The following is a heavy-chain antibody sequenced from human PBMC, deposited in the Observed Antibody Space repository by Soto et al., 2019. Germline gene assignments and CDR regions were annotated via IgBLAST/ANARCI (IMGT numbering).Heavy chain of an antibody. CDR3: AKTESFNGYYNAFDS. CDR1: GFSFAGYA. V-gene: IGHV3-23*01. D-gene: IGHD3-9*01. Sequence: PGGSLRLSCAASGFSFAGYAVAWVRQAPGKGLEWVSTVSGGGGSTYYADSVKGRFTISRDNSGNTVYLQMNSLNAGDTALYYCAKTESFNGYYNAFDSWGQGTHVTVSS. J-gene: IGHJ4*02. CDR2: VSGGGGST.